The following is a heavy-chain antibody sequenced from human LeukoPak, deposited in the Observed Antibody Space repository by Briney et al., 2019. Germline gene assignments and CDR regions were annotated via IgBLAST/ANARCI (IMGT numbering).Heavy chain of an antibody. CDR1: KFTFSHYG. D-gene: IGHD4-17*01. Sequence: GGSLRLSCTASKFTFSHYGMQWVRQAPGKGLEWVAVISSDGSIKVYADSVKGRFTLSRDNSINTVNLQMNSLRAEDTAVYYCANEIRPNDYWGQGTQVTVSS. J-gene: IGHJ4*02. CDR3: ANEIRPNDY. V-gene: IGHV3-30*18. CDR2: ISSDGSIK.